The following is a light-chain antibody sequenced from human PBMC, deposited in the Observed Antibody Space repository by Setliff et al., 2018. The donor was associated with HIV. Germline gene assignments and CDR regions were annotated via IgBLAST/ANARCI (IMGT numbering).Light chain of an antibody. J-gene: IGLJ1*01. CDR2: DVS. V-gene: IGLV2-8*01. CDR3: SSYAGSSFYV. Sequence: QSALTQPPSASGSPGQSVTISCTGTSSDVGGYNFVSWYQHHPGNAPKLMIYDVSKRPSGVPDRFSGSKSGNTASLTVSGLQAEDEADYYCSSYAGSSFYVFGTGTKGTVL. CDR1: SSDVGGYNF.